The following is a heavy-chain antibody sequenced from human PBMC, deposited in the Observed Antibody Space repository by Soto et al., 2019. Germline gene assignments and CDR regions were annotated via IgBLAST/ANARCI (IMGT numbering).Heavy chain of an antibody. J-gene: IGHJ4*02. D-gene: IGHD1-7*01. CDR1: GGSISSSSYY. CDR3: VLGTNNWNYFFPGLWDY. Sequence: PSETLSLTCTVSGGSISSSSYYWGWIRQPPGKGLEWIGSIYYSGSTYYNPSLKSRVTISVDTSKNQFSLKLSSVTAADTAVYYCVLGTNNWNYFFPGLWDYWGQGTLVTVSS. V-gene: IGHV4-39*01. CDR2: IYYSGST.